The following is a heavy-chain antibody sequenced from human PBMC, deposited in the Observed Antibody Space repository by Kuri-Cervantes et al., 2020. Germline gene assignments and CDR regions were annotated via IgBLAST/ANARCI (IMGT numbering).Heavy chain of an antibody. D-gene: IGHD3-3*01. Sequence: ASVKVSCKASGYSSTTSSMSWVRQAPGQGLEWMGWIHTNTKNPTYAQGFTGRFVFSLDTSVSTAYLEINSLKSEDTAVYYCARDHGGFWSGYSNDAFDIWGQGTKVTVSS. V-gene: IGHV7-4-1*02. CDR2: IHTNTKNP. CDR3: ARDHGGFWSGYSNDAFDI. J-gene: IGHJ3*02. CDR1: GYSSTTSS.